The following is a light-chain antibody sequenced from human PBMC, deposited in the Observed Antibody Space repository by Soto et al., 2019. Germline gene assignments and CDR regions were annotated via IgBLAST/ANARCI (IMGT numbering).Light chain of an antibody. CDR3: QQRSASIT. Sequence: EIVLIHAPATLTLSPGERATLSCRASQSVSSYLAWYQQKPGQAPRLLIYDASNRATGIPARFSGSGSGTDFTLTISSLEPEDFAVYYCQQRSASITFGQGTRLEIK. CDR2: DAS. V-gene: IGKV3-11*01. J-gene: IGKJ5*01. CDR1: QSVSSY.